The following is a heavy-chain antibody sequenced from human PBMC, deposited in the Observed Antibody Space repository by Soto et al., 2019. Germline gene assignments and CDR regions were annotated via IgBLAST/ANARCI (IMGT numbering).Heavy chain of an antibody. CDR3: ARKVVSSSYYYYGMDV. V-gene: IGHV1-69*13. Sequence: SVKVSCKASGGTFSSYAIGWVRQAPGQGLEWMGGIIPIFGTANYAQKFQGRVTITADESTSTAYMELSSLRSEDTAVYYCARKVVSSSYYYYGMDVWGQGTTVTVSS. D-gene: IGHD6-6*01. CDR2: IIPIFGTA. CDR1: GGTFSSYA. J-gene: IGHJ6*02.